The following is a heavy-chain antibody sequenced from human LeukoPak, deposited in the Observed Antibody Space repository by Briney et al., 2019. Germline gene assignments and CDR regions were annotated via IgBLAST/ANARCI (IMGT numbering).Heavy chain of an antibody. CDR2: INHSGST. CDR3: ARDGSLSGSYFDY. V-gene: IGHV4-34*01. CDR1: GGPFSGYY. D-gene: IGHD1-26*01. Sequence: SETLSLTCAVYGGPFSGYYWSWIRQPPGKGLEWIGEINHSGSTNYNPSLKSRVTISVDTSKNQFSLKLSSVTAADTAVYYCARDGSLSGSYFDYWGQGTLVTVSS. J-gene: IGHJ4*02.